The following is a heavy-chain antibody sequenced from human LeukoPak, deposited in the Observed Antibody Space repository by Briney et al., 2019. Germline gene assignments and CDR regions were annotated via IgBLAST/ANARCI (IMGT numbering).Heavy chain of an antibody. D-gene: IGHD3-10*01. CDR2: IYYTGNT. Sequence: SETLSLTCAVSGGSITTYFWRWIRQPPGKGLECIGYIYYTGNTNYSPSLRNRVTISVDTSKNQFSLKLNSVTAADTALYFCAGARGGAYGFAFDSWGQGTLVTVSS. CDR3: AGARGGAYGFAFDS. V-gene: IGHV4-59*01. CDR1: GGSITTYF. J-gene: IGHJ4*02.